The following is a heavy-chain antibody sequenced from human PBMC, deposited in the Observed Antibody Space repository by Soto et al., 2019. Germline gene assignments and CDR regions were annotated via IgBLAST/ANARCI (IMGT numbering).Heavy chain of an antibody. J-gene: IGHJ4*02. CDR3: VRVSGTYSSFLDY. Sequence: PLVTLSLPRPLFGVSLRSGCDHLGWGRQPPGKGLEWIGSIYYSGSTYYNPSLKSRVTISADTSKNQFSLRLSSVTAADTAVYYCVRVSGTYSSFLDYWGQGTLVTVSS. CDR1: GVSLRSGCDH. D-gene: IGHD5-18*01. V-gene: IGHV4-39*01. CDR2: IYYSGST.